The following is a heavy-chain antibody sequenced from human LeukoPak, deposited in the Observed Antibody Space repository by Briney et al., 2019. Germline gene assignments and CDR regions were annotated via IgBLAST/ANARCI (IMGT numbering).Heavy chain of an antibody. CDR3: ARDLGEQWLLGYYYGMDV. CDR2: IWYDGSNK. J-gene: IGHJ6*02. Sequence: PEGSLRLSCAAPGFNFGEFWMAWVRQAPGKGLEWVAVIWYDGSNKYYADSVKGRFTISRDNSKNTLYLQMNSLRAEDTAVYYCARDLGEQWLLGYYYGMDVWGQGTTVTVSS. V-gene: IGHV3-33*07. D-gene: IGHD6-19*01. CDR1: GFNFGEFW.